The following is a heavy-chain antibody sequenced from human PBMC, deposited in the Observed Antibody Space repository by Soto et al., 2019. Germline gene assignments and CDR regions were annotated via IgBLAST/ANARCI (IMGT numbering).Heavy chain of an antibody. V-gene: IGHV1-46*01. CDR3: ARVRGRNYYYYYGMDV. CDR2: INPSGGST. Sequence: ASVKVSCKASGYTFTSYYMHWVRQAPGQGLEWMGIINPSGGSTSYAQKFQGRVTMTRDTSTSTVYMELSSLRSEDTAVYYCARVRGRNYYYYYGMDVWGQGTTVIVYS. CDR1: GYTFTSYY. D-gene: IGHD6-25*01. J-gene: IGHJ6*02.